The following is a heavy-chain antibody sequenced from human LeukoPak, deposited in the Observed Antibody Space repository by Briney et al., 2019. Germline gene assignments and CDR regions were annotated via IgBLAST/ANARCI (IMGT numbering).Heavy chain of an antibody. J-gene: IGHJ4*02. V-gene: IGHV4-38-2*02. Sequence: SETLSLTCSVSGYSISSGFYWDWIRQPPGKDREWIGSFHHSGSTPYNPSLNSRVSISVDTSKNQLSLKLSSVTAADTAVYYCARREGYNFDYWGQGTLVTVSS. CDR2: FHHSGST. CDR3: ARREGYNFDY. CDR1: GYSISSGFY. D-gene: IGHD5-24*01.